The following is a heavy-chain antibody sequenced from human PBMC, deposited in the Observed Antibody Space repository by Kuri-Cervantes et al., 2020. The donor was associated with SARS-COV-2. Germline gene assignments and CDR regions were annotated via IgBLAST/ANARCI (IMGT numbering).Heavy chain of an antibody. CDR1: AGSTTSSLYY. J-gene: IGHJ5*01. Sequence: SETLSLTCTVSAGSTTSSLYYWGWVRQPPGQGLEWIGSIYYSGSTNYNPSLKSRVTISVDTSKNQFSLKLSSVTAADTAVYYCARGATNVDTAMVKGGWFDSWGQGTLVTVSS. CDR3: ARGATNVDTAMVKGGWFDS. D-gene: IGHD5-18*01. CDR2: IYYSGST. V-gene: IGHV4-39*07.